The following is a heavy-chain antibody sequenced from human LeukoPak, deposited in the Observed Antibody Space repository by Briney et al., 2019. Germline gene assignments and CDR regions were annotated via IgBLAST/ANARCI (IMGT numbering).Heavy chain of an antibody. CDR2: IYYSGST. CDR1: GGSISSGDYY. CDR3: ARGSGIVGAPLDFFDY. Sequence: KSSETLSLTCTVSGGSISSGDYYWSWIRQPPGKGLEWIGYIYYSGSTYYNPSLKSRVTISVDTSKNQFSLKLSSVTAADTAVYYCARGSGIVGAPLDFFDYWGQGTLVTVSS. D-gene: IGHD1-26*01. V-gene: IGHV4-30-4*01. J-gene: IGHJ4*02.